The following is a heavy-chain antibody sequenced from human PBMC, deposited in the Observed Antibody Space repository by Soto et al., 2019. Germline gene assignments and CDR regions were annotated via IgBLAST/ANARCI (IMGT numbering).Heavy chain of an antibody. CDR2: IKQDGSEK. CDR3: AKGETSSSFVIDY. J-gene: IGHJ4*02. Sequence: GGSLRLSCAASGFTFSSYWMSWVRQAPGKGLEWVANIKQDGSEKYYVDSVKGRFTISRDNAKNSLYLQMNSLRAEDTAVYYCAKGETSSSFVIDYWCQGTLVTVSS. D-gene: IGHD6-6*01. CDR1: GFTFSSYW. V-gene: IGHV3-7*03.